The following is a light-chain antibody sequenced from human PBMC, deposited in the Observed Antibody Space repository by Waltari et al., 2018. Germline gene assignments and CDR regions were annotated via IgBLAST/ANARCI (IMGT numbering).Light chain of an antibody. Sequence: WYQRQPGQALEHVLCEVSSRHSGVSNRFSGSKSCSAASLIISGLQAEDEADYYCCSYAGRNIWVFGGGTKLTVL. J-gene: IGLJ3*02. V-gene: IGLV2-23*02. CDR2: EVS. CDR3: CSYAGRNIWV.